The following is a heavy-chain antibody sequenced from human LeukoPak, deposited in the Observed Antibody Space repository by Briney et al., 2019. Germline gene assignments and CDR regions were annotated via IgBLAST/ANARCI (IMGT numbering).Heavy chain of an antibody. Sequence: GGSLRLSCEGSGFIFSDYSMAWVRQAPGKGLEWVSAISGSGGSTYYADSVKGRFTISRDNSKNTLYLQMNSLRAEDTAVYYCAKDRSPWGSSSWYGYYFDYWGQGTLVTVSS. CDR3: AKDRSPWGSSSWYGYYFDY. V-gene: IGHV3-23*01. D-gene: IGHD6-13*01. CDR1: GFIFSDYS. CDR2: ISGSGGST. J-gene: IGHJ4*02.